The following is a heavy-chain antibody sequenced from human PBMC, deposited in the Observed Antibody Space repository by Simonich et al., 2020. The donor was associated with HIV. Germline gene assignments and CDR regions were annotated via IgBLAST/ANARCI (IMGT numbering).Heavy chain of an antibody. Sequence: QVQLVESGGGVVQPGRPLRLSCAASGFTFSSYALHWFRQAPGKGLKWVAVISYDGSNKNYADSVKGRFTISRDNSKNTLYLQMNSLRAEDTAVYYCASGGSISSVWADDYWGQGTLVTVSS. CDR1: GFTFSSYA. D-gene: IGHD3-16*01. CDR3: ASGGSISSVWADDY. J-gene: IGHJ4*02. V-gene: IGHV3-30*07. CDR2: ISYDGSNK.